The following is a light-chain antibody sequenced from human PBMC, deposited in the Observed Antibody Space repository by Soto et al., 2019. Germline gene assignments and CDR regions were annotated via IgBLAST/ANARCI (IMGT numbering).Light chain of an antibody. CDR1: NSNIGSNY. CDR2: SST. V-gene: IGLV1-47*02. J-gene: IGLJ3*02. CDR3: AAWDDSMTAL. Sequence: QSVMTQPPSASGNPGQRVTISCSGSNSNIGSNYVYWYQQLPGTAPKLLIYSSTLRPSGVPDRFSGSKSGTTASLTISGLRTEDEADYYCAAWDDSMTALFGGGTKLTVL.